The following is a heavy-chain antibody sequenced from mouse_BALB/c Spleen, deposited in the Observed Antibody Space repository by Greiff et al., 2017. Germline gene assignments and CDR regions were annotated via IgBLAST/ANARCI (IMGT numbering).Heavy chain of an antibody. CDR2: ISYSGST. J-gene: IGHJ3*01. CDR3: ARGNYDYLFAY. V-gene: IGHV3-2*02. CDR1: GYSITSDYA. Sequence: EVKLMESGPGLVKPSQSLSLTCTVTGYSITSDYAWNWIRQFPGNKLEWMGYISYSGSTSYNPSLKSRISITRDTSKNQFFLQLNSVTTEDTATYYCARGNYDYLFAYWGQGTLGTVSA. D-gene: IGHD2-4*01.